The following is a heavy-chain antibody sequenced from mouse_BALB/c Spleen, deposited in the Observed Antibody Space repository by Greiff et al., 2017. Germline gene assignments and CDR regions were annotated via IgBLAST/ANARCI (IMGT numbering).Heavy chain of an antibody. CDR1: GYTFTDYE. Sequence: QVQLQQSGAELVRPGASVTLSCKASGYTFTDYEMHWVKQTPVHGLEWIGAIDPETGGTAYNQMFKGKATLTADKSSSTAYMELRSLTSEDSAVYYCTRILTGTGAMDYGGQGTSVTVSA. D-gene: IGHD4-1*01. CDR3: TRILTGTGAMDY. CDR2: IDPETGGT. V-gene: IGHV1-15*01. J-gene: IGHJ4*01.